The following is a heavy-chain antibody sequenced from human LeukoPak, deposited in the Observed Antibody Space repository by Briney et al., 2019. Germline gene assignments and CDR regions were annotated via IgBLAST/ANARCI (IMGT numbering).Heavy chain of an antibody. CDR1: GGTFSSYA. Sequence: SVKVSCKASGGTFSSYAISWVRQAPGQGLEWMGGIIPVFGTANYAQKFQGRVTITADESTSTAYMELSSLRSEDTAVYYCARDWGSGYYLPFDPWGQGTLVTVSS. V-gene: IGHV1-69*13. D-gene: IGHD3-22*01. CDR2: IIPVFGTA. J-gene: IGHJ5*02. CDR3: ARDWGSGYYLPFDP.